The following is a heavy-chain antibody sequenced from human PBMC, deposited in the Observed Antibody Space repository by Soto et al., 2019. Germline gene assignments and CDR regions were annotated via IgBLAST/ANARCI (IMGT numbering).Heavy chain of an antibody. J-gene: IGHJ4*02. D-gene: IGHD2-15*01. CDR1: GFSLSTSGVG. Sequence: QITLKESGPPLVKPTQTLTLTCTFSGFSLSTSGVGVGWIRQSPGKALEWLALIYWDDDKRYRPSLKSRLTITKVSSKNQVVHRMTNMDPVDTAIYYCAHIEPYCSGGRCSYYLDHWGEGTLVPVSS. V-gene: IGHV2-5*02. CDR2: IYWDDDK. CDR3: AHIEPYCSGGRCSYYLDH.